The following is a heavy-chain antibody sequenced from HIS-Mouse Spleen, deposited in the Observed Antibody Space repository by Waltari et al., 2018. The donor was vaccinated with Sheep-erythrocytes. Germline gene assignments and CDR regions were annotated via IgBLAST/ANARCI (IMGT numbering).Heavy chain of an antibody. CDR2: ISYDGSNK. Sequence: QVQLVESGGGVVQPGRSLRLSCAASGFTFSSYGMHCVRQAPGKGLEWVAVISYDGSNKYYADSVKGRFTISRDNSKNTLYLQMNSLRAEDTAVYYCAKVGATGWFDPWGQGTLVTVSS. CDR1: GFTFSSYG. J-gene: IGHJ5*02. V-gene: IGHV3-30*18. D-gene: IGHD1-26*01. CDR3: AKVGATGWFDP.